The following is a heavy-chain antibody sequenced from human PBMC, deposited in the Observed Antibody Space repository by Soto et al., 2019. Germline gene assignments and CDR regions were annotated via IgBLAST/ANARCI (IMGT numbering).Heavy chain of an antibody. D-gene: IGHD1-1*01. CDR1: GFTFRLYD. CDR2: LSASGDRT. CDR3: VPLNWNHPANFDY. J-gene: IGHJ4*02. Sequence: EVQLLESGGDLVQPGGSLRLSCAASGFTFRLYDMSWVRQAPGKGLEWVSSLSASGDRTDYVDSVKGRFAISRDNSKNMVYLQTSSLRSEGTAVYYFVPLNWNHPANFDYWGQGTQVTVSS. V-gene: IGHV3-23*01.